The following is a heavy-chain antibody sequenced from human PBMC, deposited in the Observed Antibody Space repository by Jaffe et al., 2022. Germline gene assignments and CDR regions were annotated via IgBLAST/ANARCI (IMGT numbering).Heavy chain of an antibody. CDR1: GFTFSSNW. Sequence: EVQLVESGGGLVQPGGSLRLSCAASGFTFSSNWMNWVRQAPGKGLEWVASIKQDGSEKYYVDSVKGRFTISRDNAKNSLYLQMNSLRAEDTAVYYCARNGGYCTGGVCHAIFDFWGQGTLVTVSS. D-gene: IGHD2-8*02. CDR2: IKQDGSEK. CDR3: ARNGGYCTGGVCHAIFDF. J-gene: IGHJ4*02. V-gene: IGHV3-7*01.